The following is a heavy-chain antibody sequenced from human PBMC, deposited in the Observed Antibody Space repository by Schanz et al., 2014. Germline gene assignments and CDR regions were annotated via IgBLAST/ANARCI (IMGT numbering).Heavy chain of an antibody. V-gene: IGHV1-18*01. CDR2: ISAYNGHT. Sequence: VQLVQSGAEVKKPGSSVKVSCKLSGGTFSSYTISWMRQAPGQGLEWMGWISAYNGHTDYAQKLQGRVTMTTDTSTSTAYMELSSLKSEDTAVYYCARGPLGTSPWGQGTLVTVSS. CDR3: ARGPLGTSP. CDR1: GGTFSSYT. D-gene: IGHD5-12*01. J-gene: IGHJ5*02.